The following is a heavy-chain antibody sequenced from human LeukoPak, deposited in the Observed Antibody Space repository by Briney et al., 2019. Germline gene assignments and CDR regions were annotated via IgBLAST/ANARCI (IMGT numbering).Heavy chain of an antibody. CDR3: AGADEVYLSFDY. V-gene: IGHV3-30-3*01. CDR1: GFTFSSYA. D-gene: IGHD2-8*01. J-gene: IGHJ4*02. CDR2: ISYDGSNK. Sequence: PGGSLRLSCAASGFTFSSYAMHWVRQAPGKGLEWVAVISYDGSNKYYADSVKGRFTISRDNSKNTLYLQMNSLRAEDTAVYYCAGADEVYLSFDYWGQGTLVTVSS.